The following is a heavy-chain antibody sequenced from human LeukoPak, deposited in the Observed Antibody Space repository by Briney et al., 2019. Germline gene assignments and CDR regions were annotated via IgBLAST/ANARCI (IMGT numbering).Heavy chain of an antibody. D-gene: IGHD1-1*01. CDR2: IRYDGSNK. CDR3: AYLGLSSDWNDVPGPQIDY. V-gene: IGHV3-30*02. J-gene: IGHJ4*02. Sequence: PGGSLRLSCAASGFTFSSYGKHWVRQAPGQGLEWVAFIRYDGSNKYYADSVKGRFTISRDNSKNTLYLQMNSLRAEDTAVYYCAYLGLSSDWNDVPGPQIDYWGQGTLVTVSS. CDR1: GFTFSSYG.